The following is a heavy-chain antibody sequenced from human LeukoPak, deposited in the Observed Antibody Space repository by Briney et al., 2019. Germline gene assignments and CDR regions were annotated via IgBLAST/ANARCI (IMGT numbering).Heavy chain of an antibody. CDR1: GGSISSGSYY. CDR2: IYTSGST. D-gene: IGHD1-26*01. CDR3: AREGSYYYFDY. Sequence: PSETLSLTCTVSGGSISSGSYYWSWIRQPAGKGLEWIGRIYTSGSTNYNPPLKSRVTISVDTSKNQFSLKLSSVTAADTAVYYCAREGSYYYFDYWGQGTLVTVSS. V-gene: IGHV4-61*02. J-gene: IGHJ4*02.